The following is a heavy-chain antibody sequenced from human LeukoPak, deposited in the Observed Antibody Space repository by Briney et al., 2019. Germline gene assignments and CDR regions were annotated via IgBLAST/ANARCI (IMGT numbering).Heavy chain of an antibody. Sequence: GESLKISCKGSGYSFTSYWIGWVRQMPGKGLEWMGIIWPADSDTRYSPSFQGQVTISADKSISTAYLQWSSLKASDTAMYYCARLTSDRPGYSSSWYNGLFAVPYYFDYWGQGTLVTVSS. CDR2: IWPADSDT. J-gene: IGHJ4*02. D-gene: IGHD6-13*01. V-gene: IGHV5-51*01. CDR3: ARLTSDRPGYSSSWYNGLFAVPYYFDY. CDR1: GYSFTSYW.